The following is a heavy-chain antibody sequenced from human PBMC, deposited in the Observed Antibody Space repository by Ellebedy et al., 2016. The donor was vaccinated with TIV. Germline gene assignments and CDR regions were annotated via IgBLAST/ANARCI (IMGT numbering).Heavy chain of an antibody. D-gene: IGHD3-10*01. J-gene: IGHJ4*02. CDR1: GFPFSSYA. Sequence: GESLKISCAASGFPFSSYAMSWVRQAPGKGLEWVSTISNTGSRTYYADSVEGRFIISRDNSKSTLDLQRSSLRAEDTAVYYCAKDSGKYGWNSEYWGQGTQVTVSS. CDR3: AKDSGKYGWNSEY. V-gene: IGHV3-23*01. CDR2: ISNTGSRT.